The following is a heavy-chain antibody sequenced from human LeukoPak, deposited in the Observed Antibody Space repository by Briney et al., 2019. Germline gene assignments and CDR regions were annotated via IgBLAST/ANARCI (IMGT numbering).Heavy chain of an antibody. J-gene: IGHJ4*02. CDR3: ARAKYYDILTGYYDNTEYYFDY. CDR2: ISSSSSYI. Sequence: GGSLRLSCAASGFTFSSYSMNWVRQAPGKGLEWVSSISSSSSYIYYADSVKGRFTISRDNAKNSLYLQMNSLRAEDTAVYYCARAKYYDILTGYYDNTEYYFDYWGQGTLVTVSS. V-gene: IGHV3-21*01. D-gene: IGHD3-9*01. CDR1: GFTFSSYS.